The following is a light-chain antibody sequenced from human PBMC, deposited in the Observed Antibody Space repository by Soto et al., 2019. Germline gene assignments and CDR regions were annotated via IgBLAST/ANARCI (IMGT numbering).Light chain of an antibody. V-gene: IGLV2-14*01. CDR2: DVT. CDR1: SSDVGGYNY. CDR3: ISYASTSTCV. Sequence: QSSLTQPASVSGSPGQSITISCTGTSSDVGGYNYVSWYQQHPGKAPKLMVYDVTHRPSGVSNRFSGSKSGDTASLTISGLQAEDEVDYYCISYASTSTCVFGGGTKLTVL. J-gene: IGLJ2*01.